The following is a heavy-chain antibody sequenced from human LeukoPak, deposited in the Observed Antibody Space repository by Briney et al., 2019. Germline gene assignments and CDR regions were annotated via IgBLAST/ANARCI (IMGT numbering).Heavy chain of an antibody. V-gene: IGHV4-34*01. CDR3: ARQSGSGTTEFDS. CDR2: INHCGWT. Sequence: PSETLSLTCAVYGGSFSAYSWSWIRQPPGRGLEWIGEINHCGWTNYTPSPKSRVTSSVATSKTQISLKLNSVTAAATAVYYCARQSGSGTTEFDSWGQGTLVTVSS. J-gene: IGHJ4*02. CDR1: GGSFSAYS. D-gene: IGHD1-14*01.